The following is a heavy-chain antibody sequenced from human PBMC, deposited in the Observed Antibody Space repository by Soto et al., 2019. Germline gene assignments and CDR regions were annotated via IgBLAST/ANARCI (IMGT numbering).Heavy chain of an antibody. CDR2: ITSSGSTT. CDR3: ARGRYSYGPYYFDY. CDR1: GFTFSDYY. D-gene: IGHD5-18*01. J-gene: IGHJ4*02. Sequence: PGGSMRLSCAASGFTFSDYYMSWIRQAPGKGLEWVSSITSSGSTTYYTDSVKGRFTISRDNAKNSLYLQMNSLRAEDTAVYYCARGRYSYGPYYFDYWGQGTLVTVS. V-gene: IGHV3-11*01.